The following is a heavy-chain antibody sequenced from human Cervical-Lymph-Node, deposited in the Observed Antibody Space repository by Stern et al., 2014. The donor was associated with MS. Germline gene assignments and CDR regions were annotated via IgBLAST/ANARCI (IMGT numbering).Heavy chain of an antibody. V-gene: IGHV1-24*01. J-gene: IGHJ5*02. D-gene: IGHD3-10*01. CDR3: VTVAPGHMVQGAANWFDP. Sequence: QVQLVQSGAEVKKPGASVKVSCKVSGYTLAELSMHWVRQPPGKGLEWMGGFDTEAREIVYAQKFQGRVTMTEDSITDTAYMELSSLRSEDTAVYYCVTVAPGHMVQGAANWFDPWGQGTLVIVSS. CDR2: FDTEAREI. CDR1: GYTLAELS.